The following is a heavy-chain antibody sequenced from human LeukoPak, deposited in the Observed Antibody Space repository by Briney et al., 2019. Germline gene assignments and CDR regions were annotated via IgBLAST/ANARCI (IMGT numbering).Heavy chain of an antibody. CDR3: AKGGDSYYSYYYMDV. J-gene: IGHJ6*03. V-gene: IGHV3-23*01. CDR2: ISGSGGST. D-gene: IGHD2-21*02. Sequence: GGSLRLSCAASGFTFSNFAMTWVRQAPGKGLEWISAISGSGGSTYYADSVKGRFTISRDNSKNTLCLQMNSLRADGTAIYYCAKGGDSYYSYYYMDVWGKGTTVTVSS. CDR1: GFTFSNFA.